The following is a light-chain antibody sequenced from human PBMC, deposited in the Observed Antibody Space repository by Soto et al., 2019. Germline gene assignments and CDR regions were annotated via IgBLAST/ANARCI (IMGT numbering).Light chain of an antibody. CDR1: QSIINN. V-gene: IGKV3-15*01. J-gene: IGKJ4*01. CDR2: AKS. Sequence: VLTQSPGTLSLSPGDRATLSCRASQSIINNLAWYQQKPGQTPRLLIYAKSTRATGIPDRFSGSGSGTELTLTISRLQSEDFAVYYCQHYNNWPLTCGGGTKVDI. CDR3: QHYNNWPLT.